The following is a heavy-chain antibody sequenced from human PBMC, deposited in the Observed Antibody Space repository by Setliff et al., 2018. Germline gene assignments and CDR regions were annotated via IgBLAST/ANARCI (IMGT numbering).Heavy chain of an antibody. CDR3: ARGGTFRYFDY. V-gene: IGHV4-59*01. Sequence: SETLSLTCTVSGCSISTYYWSWIRQPPGKGLEWIGYVYYSGIANYSPSLKSRLTISVDTSKNQFSLKLRSVTAADTAVYYCARGGTFRYFDYWGQGTPVTVSS. D-gene: IGHD5-12*01. J-gene: IGHJ4*02. CDR1: GCSISTYY. CDR2: VYYSGIA.